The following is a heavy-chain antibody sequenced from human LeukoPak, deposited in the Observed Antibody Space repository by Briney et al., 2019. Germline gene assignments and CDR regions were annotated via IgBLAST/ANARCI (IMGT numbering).Heavy chain of an antibody. CDR2: ISSRGGTT. J-gene: IGHJ6*02. D-gene: IGHD4-17*01. Sequence: GGSLRLSCAASGFTFGSYSMNWVRQAPGKGLEWVSSISSRGGTTNHADSVKGRFTISRDNSQNTLYLQMNSLRAEDTAVYYCAKDLNTVTTAGGFYYGMDVWGQGTTVTVSS. CDR3: AKDLNTVTTAGGFYYGMDV. V-gene: IGHV3-23*01. CDR1: GFTFGSYS.